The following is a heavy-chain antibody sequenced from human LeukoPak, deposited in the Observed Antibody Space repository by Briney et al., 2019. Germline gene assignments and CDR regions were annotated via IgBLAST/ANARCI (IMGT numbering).Heavy chain of an antibody. CDR2: IWSDGSKQ. V-gene: IGHV3-33*01. CDR3: ARDIGLTGYTLDFDY. J-gene: IGHJ4*02. Sequence: GGSLRLSCAASGFAFSNYGMHWVRQAPGKGLEWVTVIWSDGSKQYYVDSVRGRFTISRDDSKNIVYLQMNSLRVEDTAVYYCARDIGLTGYTLDFDYWGQGTLVTVSS. CDR1: GFAFSNYG. D-gene: IGHD3-9*01.